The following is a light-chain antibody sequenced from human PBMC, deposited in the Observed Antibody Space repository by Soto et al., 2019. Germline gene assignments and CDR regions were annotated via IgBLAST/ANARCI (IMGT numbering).Light chain of an antibody. CDR2: GNR. J-gene: IGLJ3*02. CDR1: SSNLGAGYD. V-gene: IGLV1-40*01. Sequence: QSVLTQPPSLSGATGQRVTISCTGNSSNLGAGYDVHWYQQLPGAAPKLVIFGNRNRPSGVPEPFSGSKSGTSASLAITGIHAEDEADYYCQAYDYSLTASVFGGGTTLTVL. CDR3: QAYDYSLTASV.